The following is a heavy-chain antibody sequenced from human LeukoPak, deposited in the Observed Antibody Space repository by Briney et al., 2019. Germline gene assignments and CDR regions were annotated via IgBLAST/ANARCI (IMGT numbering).Heavy chain of an antibody. V-gene: IGHV4-4*07. J-gene: IGHJ4*02. Sequence: PSETLSLTCTVSGGSISSYYWSWIRQPAGKALEWIGRIYTSGSTNYNASLKSRVSMSVDTSKNQFSLKLSSVTAADTAVFYCARENSGSYTEFDYCGQGTLVTVSS. D-gene: IGHD1-26*01. CDR3: ARENSGSYTEFDY. CDR2: IYTSGST. CDR1: GGSISSYY.